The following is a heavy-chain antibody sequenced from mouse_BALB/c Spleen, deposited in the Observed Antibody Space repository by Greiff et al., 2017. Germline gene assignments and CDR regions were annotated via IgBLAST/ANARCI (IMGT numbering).Heavy chain of an antibody. CDR2: IHYSGST. D-gene: IGHD1-1*01. V-gene: IGHV3-1*02. CDR1: GYSITSGYS. J-gene: IGHJ1*01. Sequence: DVKLQESGPDLVKPSQSLSLTCTVTGYSITSGYSWHWIRQFPGNKLEWMGYIHYSGSTNYNPSLKSRISITRDTSKNQFFLQLNSVTTEDTATYYCARDFYYGSSYPWYFDVWGAGTTVTVSS. CDR3: ARDFYYGSSYPWYFDV.